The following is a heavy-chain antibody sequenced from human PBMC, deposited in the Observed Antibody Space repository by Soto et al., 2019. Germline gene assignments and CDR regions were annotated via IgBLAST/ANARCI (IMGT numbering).Heavy chain of an antibody. J-gene: IGHJ4*02. V-gene: IGHV4-39*01. CDR2: IYYSGST. D-gene: IGHD3-10*01. Sequence: PSATLSLTCTVSGGSIGSSSYYWGWIRQPPGKGLEWIGSIYYSGSTYYNPSLKSRVTISVDTSKNQFSLKLSSVTAADTAVYYCASNQEGITMVRGAGSVYSDYWGQGTLVTVSS. CDR3: ASNQEGITMVRGAGSVYSDY. CDR1: GGSIGSSSYY.